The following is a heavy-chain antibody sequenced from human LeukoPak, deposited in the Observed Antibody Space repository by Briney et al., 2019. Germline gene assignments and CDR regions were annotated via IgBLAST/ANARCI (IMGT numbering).Heavy chain of an antibody. V-gene: IGHV3-23*01. CDR1: GFTFSSYA. CDR2: ISGSGGST. Sequence: PGGSLRLSCAASGFTFSSYAMSWVRQAPGKGLEWVSAISGSGGSTYYADSVKGRFTISRDNSKNTLYLQMNSLRAEDTAVYYCARVGAYYDSSGPRTYLGYMDVWGKGTTVTVSS. CDR3: ARVGAYYDSSGPRTYLGYMDV. J-gene: IGHJ6*03. D-gene: IGHD3-22*01.